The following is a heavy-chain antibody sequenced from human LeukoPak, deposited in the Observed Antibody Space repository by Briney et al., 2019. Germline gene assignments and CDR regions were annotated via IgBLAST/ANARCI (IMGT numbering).Heavy chain of an antibody. V-gene: IGHV3-30*04. Sequence: GGSLRLSCAASGFTFSSYAMHWVRQAPGKGLEWVAVISYDGSNKYYADSVKGRFTISRDNAKNSLYLQMNSLRAEDTAVYYCARGTYCSSTTCYEDYFDNWGQGTLVTVSS. J-gene: IGHJ4*02. D-gene: IGHD2-2*01. CDR2: ISYDGSNK. CDR3: ARGTYCSSTTCYEDYFDN. CDR1: GFTFSSYA.